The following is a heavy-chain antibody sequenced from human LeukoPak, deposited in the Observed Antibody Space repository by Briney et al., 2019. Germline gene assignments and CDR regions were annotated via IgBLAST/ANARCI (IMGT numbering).Heavy chain of an antibody. Sequence: PSETLSLTCTVSGGSISSYYWSWIRQPAGKGLEWIGRIYTSRSTNYNPSLKSRVTMSVDTSKNQFSLKLSSVTAADTAVYYCARVNFYYGSGTPRYYFDYWGQGTLVTVSS. CDR2: IYTSRST. J-gene: IGHJ4*02. V-gene: IGHV4-4*07. D-gene: IGHD3-10*01. CDR3: ARVNFYYGSGTPRYYFDY. CDR1: GGSISSYY.